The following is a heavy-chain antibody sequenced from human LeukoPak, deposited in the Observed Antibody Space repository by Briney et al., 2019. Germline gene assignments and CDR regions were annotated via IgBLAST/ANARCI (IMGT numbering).Heavy chain of an antibody. Sequence: PGRSLRLSCAASGFIFSNYEMNWVRQTPGKGLEWVSYISDHGKSRNYVDSVKGRFTISRGNAKNSLYLQMNSLRVEDTAIYFCARARIAAPLLDYWGQGTLVTVSS. CDR2: ISDHGKSR. CDR3: ARARIAAPLLDY. J-gene: IGHJ4*02. V-gene: IGHV3-48*03. CDR1: GFIFSNYE. D-gene: IGHD6-13*01.